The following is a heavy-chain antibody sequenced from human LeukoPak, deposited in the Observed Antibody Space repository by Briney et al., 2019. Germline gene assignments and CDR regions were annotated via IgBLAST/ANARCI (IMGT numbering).Heavy chain of an antibody. J-gene: IGHJ4*02. CDR2: ISGSGGST. CDR1: GFTFSSYA. D-gene: IGHD6-13*01. V-gene: IGHV3-23*01. Sequence: GGFLRLSCAASGFTFSSYAMSWVRQAPGKGLEWGSAISGSGGSTYYADSVKGRFTISRDNSKNTLYLQMNSLRAEDTAVYYCAKRAPSIAAAGSLIDYWGQGTLVTVSS. CDR3: AKRAPSIAAAGSLIDY.